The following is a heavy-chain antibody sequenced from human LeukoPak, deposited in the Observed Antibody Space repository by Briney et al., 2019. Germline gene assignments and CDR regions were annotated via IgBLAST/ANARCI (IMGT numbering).Heavy chain of an antibody. D-gene: IGHD5-12*01. CDR3: AKDKAPLYSGYDWDLDF. CDR2: ISWNSVSI. Sequence: PGRSLRLSCAASGFTFHHYAIHWVRQVPGKGLEWVSGISWNSVSIGYADSVKGRFTISRDNAKNSVYLQMNSLRAEDTAFYYCAKDKAPLYSGYDWDLDFWGQGTLVTVSS. CDR1: GFTFHHYA. J-gene: IGHJ4*02. V-gene: IGHV3-9*01.